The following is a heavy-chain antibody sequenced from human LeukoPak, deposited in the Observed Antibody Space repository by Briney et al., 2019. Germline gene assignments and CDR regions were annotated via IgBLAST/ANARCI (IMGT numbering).Heavy chain of an antibody. CDR1: GYTFTGYY. Sequence: ASVKVSCRASGYTFTGYYMHWVRQAPGQGLEWMGWINPNSGGTNYAQKFQGRVTMTRNTSISTAYMELSRLRSDDTAVYYCARSTVTTPRWFDPWGQGTLVTVSS. J-gene: IGHJ5*02. CDR2: INPNSGGT. D-gene: IGHD4-17*01. V-gene: IGHV1-2*02. CDR3: ARSTVTTPRWFDP.